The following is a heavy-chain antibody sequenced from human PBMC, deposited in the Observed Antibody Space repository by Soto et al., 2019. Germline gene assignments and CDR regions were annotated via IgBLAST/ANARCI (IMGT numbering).Heavy chain of an antibody. Sequence: QVQLVESGGGSVKPGGSLRLSCAASGFTFSDNYMSWTRQAPGKGLEWVSYISSSGSNTNYADSVKGRFTISRDNAKNQLHLQMTGPGAEDTAVYYCARCPNGSGPKGLWGQGTLVTVSS. D-gene: IGHD3-10*01. CDR1: GFTFSDNY. V-gene: IGHV3-11*05. CDR2: ISSSGSNT. J-gene: IGHJ4*02. CDR3: ARCPNGSGPKGL.